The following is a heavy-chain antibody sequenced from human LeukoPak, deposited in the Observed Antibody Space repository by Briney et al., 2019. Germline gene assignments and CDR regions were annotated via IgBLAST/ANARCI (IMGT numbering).Heavy chain of an antibody. CDR3: ARDTYSSGWSPYYYYGMDV. D-gene: IGHD6-19*01. Sequence: GGSLRLSCAASGFTFSSYSMNWVRQAPGKGLEWVSSISSSSSYIYYADSVKGRFTISRDNAKNSLYLQMNSLRAEDTAVYYCARDTYSSGWSPYYYYGMDVWAKGPRSPSPQ. CDR2: ISSSSSYI. CDR1: GFTFSSYS. V-gene: IGHV3-21*01. J-gene: IGHJ6*04.